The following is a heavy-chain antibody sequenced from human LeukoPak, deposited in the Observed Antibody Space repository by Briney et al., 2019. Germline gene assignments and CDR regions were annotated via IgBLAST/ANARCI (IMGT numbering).Heavy chain of an antibody. V-gene: IGHV1-18*01. J-gene: IGHJ3*02. CDR2: ISPYNGDT. Sequence: GASLTVSCKASGYTFTSFGITWVRQAPGQGLEWMGWISPYNGDTNYAENLQGRVTMTTDISTSTAYMELRSLRSDDTALYFCARDSVYRIGWSQGEPHDIWGQGTMVTVSS. CDR3: ARDSVYRIGWSQGEPHDI. CDR1: GYTFTSFG. D-gene: IGHD6-19*01.